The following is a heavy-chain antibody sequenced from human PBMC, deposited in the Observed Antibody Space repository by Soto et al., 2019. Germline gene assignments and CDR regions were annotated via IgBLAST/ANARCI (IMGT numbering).Heavy chain of an antibody. V-gene: IGHV3-23*01. Sequence: GSLRLSCAASGFTFSSYAMTWVRQAPGKGLEWVSAIDGSGGTTYYADSVKGRFTISRDNSKNTLYLQMNSLRAEDTAVYYCANVGQWLVPDYWGQGTLVTVSS. CDR1: GFTFSSYA. D-gene: IGHD6-19*01. CDR2: IDGSGGTT. J-gene: IGHJ4*02. CDR3: ANVGQWLVPDY.